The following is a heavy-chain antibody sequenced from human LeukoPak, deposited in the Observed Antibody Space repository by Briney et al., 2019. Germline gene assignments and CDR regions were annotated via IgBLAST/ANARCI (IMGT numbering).Heavy chain of an antibody. D-gene: IGHD1-26*01. CDR2: ISSSSSYI. Sequence: PGGSLRLSCAASGFTFSVYTMNWVRQAPGKGLEWVSSISSSSSYIYYADSVKGRFTISRDNAKNSLYLQMNSLRDDDMALYYCARGNSGSYSQDWFDPWGQGTLVTVSS. J-gene: IGHJ5*02. V-gene: IGHV3-21*04. CDR1: GFTFSVYT. CDR3: ARGNSGSYSQDWFDP.